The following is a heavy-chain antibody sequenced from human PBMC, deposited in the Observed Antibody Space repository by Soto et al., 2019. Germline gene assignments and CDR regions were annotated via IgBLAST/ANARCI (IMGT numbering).Heavy chain of an antibody. Sequence: QVQLVQSGAEVKKPGSSVKVSCKASGGTFSSYAISWVRQAPGQGLEWMGGIIPIFGTANYAQEFQGRVTITADESTSTAYMELSSRRAEDTAVYYCARTSIGLSSGWYLFRNWGQGTLVTVSS. J-gene: IGHJ4*02. D-gene: IGHD6-19*01. V-gene: IGHV1-69*12. CDR2: IIPIFGTA. CDR1: GGTFSSYA. CDR3: ARTSIGLSSGWYLFRN.